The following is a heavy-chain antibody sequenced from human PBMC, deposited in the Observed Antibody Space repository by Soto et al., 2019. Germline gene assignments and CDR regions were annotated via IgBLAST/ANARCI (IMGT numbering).Heavy chain of an antibody. CDR2: TSTNNDDR. J-gene: IGHJ4*02. CDR1: GYRFSTSG. D-gene: IGHD6-6*01. Sequence: ASVKVSCKASGYRFSTSGINWVRQAPGQGLEWMGWTSTNNDDRNYAQKFQGRVTFTTDTSTSTAYMELRSLISDDTAVYFCARERYVASRHSHFDSWGEGTQVTVSS. V-gene: IGHV1-18*04. CDR3: ARERYVASRHSHFDS.